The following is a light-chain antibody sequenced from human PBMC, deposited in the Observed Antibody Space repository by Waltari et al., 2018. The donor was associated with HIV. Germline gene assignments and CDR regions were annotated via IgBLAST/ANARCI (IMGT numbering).Light chain of an antibody. Sequence: DIRMTQSPSPLSASPGDRVTITCRTSQIISKSLNWYRQKPGRAPQLLIYSATSLQRGVSSRFSGSGSASRTEFTLTISNFQPEDFATYYCQLSFMIPLTFGPGTKVDIK. CDR2: SAT. CDR3: QLSFMIPLT. CDR1: QIISKS. J-gene: IGKJ3*01. V-gene: IGKV1-39*01.